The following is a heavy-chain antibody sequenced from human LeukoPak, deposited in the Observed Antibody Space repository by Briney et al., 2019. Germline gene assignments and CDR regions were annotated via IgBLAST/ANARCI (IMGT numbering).Heavy chain of an antibody. D-gene: IGHD2-15*01. Sequence: GGSLRLSCAASGFTFGSYAMSWVRQTPGKSLEWVSIITNGGVTTYYADSVRGRFTISRDNSKNMLYLQMNSLRAEDTAVYYCAKQLGYCSDGSCYFPYWGQGTLVTVSS. CDR1: GFTFGSYA. V-gene: IGHV3-23*01. J-gene: IGHJ4*02. CDR2: ITNGGVTT. CDR3: AKQLGYCSDGSCYFPY.